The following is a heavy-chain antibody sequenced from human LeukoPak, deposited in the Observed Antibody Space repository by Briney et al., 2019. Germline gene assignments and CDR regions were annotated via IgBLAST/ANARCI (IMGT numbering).Heavy chain of an antibody. D-gene: IGHD3-9*01. Sequence: SVKVSCKASGGTFSSNAISWVRHAPGQGLEWMGGIIPIFGTANYAQKFQGRVTITADESTSTAYMELSSLRSEDTAVYYCARADFDWLPTFDYWGQGTLVTVSS. CDR2: IIPIFGTA. CDR3: ARADFDWLPTFDY. J-gene: IGHJ4*02. V-gene: IGHV1-69*01. CDR1: GGTFSSNA.